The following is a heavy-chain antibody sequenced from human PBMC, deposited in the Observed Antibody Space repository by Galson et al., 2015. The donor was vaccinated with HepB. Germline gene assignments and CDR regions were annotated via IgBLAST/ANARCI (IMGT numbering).Heavy chain of an antibody. CDR3: AKGYGLFDC. Sequence: SLRLSCAASGFSFSSYAMSWVRQAPGKGLEWVSTISGNGGSTYYADSVKGRFTISRDNSKNTLYLQMNSLRAEDTVIYYCAKGYGLFDCWGQGTLVTVSS. CDR2: ISGNGGST. D-gene: IGHD4-17*01. CDR1: GFSFSSYA. V-gene: IGHV3-23*01. J-gene: IGHJ5*01.